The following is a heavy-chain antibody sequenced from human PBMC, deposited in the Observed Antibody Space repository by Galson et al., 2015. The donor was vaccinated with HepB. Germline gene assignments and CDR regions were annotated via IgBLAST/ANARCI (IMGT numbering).Heavy chain of an antibody. J-gene: IGHJ4*02. V-gene: IGHV3-30*04. CDR3: ARAPVGGFDY. Sequence: SLRLSCAASGFTFSSYAVHWVRQAPGKGLEWVAVISYDGSNKYYADSVKGRFTISRDNSKNTLYLQMNSLRAEDTAVYYCARAPVGGFDYWGQGTLVTVSS. CDR2: ISYDGSNK. D-gene: IGHD1-26*01. CDR1: GFTFSSYA.